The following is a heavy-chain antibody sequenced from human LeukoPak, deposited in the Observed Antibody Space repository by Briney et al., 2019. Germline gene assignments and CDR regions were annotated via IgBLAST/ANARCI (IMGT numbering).Heavy chain of an antibody. V-gene: IGHV4-34*01. J-gene: IGHJ4*02. CDR3: ARERGVYGDYAVDY. D-gene: IGHD4-17*01. CDR1: GGSFSGYY. CDR2: INHSGST. Sequence: PSETLSLTCAVYGGSFSGYYWSWIRQPPGKGLEWIREINHSGSTNYNPSLTSRVPISVDTSKNQFCLELSSVTAADTAVYYCARERGVYGDYAVDYWGRGTLVTVSS.